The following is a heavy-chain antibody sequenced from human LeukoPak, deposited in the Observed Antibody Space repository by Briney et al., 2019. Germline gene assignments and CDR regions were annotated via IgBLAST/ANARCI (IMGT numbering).Heavy chain of an antibody. J-gene: IGHJ4*02. CDR2: IDGSGGRP. CDR3: ARGKDHDFWNPFDH. Sequence: GGSLRLSCAASGFTFSSYAMSWVRQAPGKGLEWVSGIDGSGGRPPSADSVKGRFTISRDISKNTLYLQMDSLRAEDTAAYYCARGKDHDFWNPFDHWGQGTLVTVSS. CDR1: GFTFSSYA. D-gene: IGHD3-3*01. V-gene: IGHV3-23*01.